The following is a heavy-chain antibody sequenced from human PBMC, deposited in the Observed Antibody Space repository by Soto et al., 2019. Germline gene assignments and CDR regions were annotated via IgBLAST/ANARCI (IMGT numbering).Heavy chain of an antibody. CDR2: IYYSGST. D-gene: IGHD3-3*01. CDR3: ARDSYYDFWSGYSGYYSGMDV. Sequence: KLSATLSLTCTVSGGSISSYYWSWIRQPPGKGLEWIGYIYYSGSTNYNPSLKSRVTISVDTSKNQFSLKLSSVTAADTAVYYCARDSYYDFWSGYSGYYSGMDVWGQGTTVTVSS. V-gene: IGHV4-59*01. CDR1: GGSISSYY. J-gene: IGHJ6*02.